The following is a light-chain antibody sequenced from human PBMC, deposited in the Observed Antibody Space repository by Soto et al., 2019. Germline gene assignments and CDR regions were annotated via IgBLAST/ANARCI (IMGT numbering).Light chain of an antibody. Sequence: EIVSTQSPATLSLSPGERATLSCRTSQSVSSYLAWYQQKPGQAPRLLIYDASNRATGIPARFSGSGSGTDFTLTISSLEPEDFAVYYCHQRSNWPRTFGQGTKLEIK. J-gene: IGKJ2*01. CDR2: DAS. V-gene: IGKV3-11*01. CDR1: QSVSSY. CDR3: HQRSNWPRT.